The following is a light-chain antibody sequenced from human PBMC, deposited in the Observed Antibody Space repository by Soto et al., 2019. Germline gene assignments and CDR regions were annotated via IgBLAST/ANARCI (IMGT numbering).Light chain of an antibody. CDR1: QSVSSSY. J-gene: IGKJ1*01. Sequence: EVVLTQSPGTLSLSPGDRATLSCRASQSVSSSYLAWYQQKPGQAPRLLIYDASRRATGIPDRFSGNGSGTDFTLTISRLEPEDFAVYYCQQYGSTPRTFGEGTKVDIK. V-gene: IGKV3-20*01. CDR2: DAS. CDR3: QQYGSTPRT.